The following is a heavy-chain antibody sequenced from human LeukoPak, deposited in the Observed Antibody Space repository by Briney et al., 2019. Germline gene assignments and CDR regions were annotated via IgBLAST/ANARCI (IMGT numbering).Heavy chain of an antibody. V-gene: IGHV7-4-1*02. CDR2: INTNTGNP. CDR3: ARDLDRTYYYDSSGKGPFDY. D-gene: IGHD3-22*01. Sequence: ASVKVSCKASGYTFTSYAMNWVRQAPGQGLEWMGWINTNTGNPTYAQGFTGRFVFSLDTSVSTAYLQISSLKAEDTAVYYCARDLDRTYYYDSSGKGPFDYWGQGTLVTVSS. CDR1: GYTFTSYA. J-gene: IGHJ4*02.